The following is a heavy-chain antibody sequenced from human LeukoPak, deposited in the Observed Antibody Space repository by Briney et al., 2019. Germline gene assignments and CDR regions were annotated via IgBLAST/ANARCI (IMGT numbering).Heavy chain of an antibody. Sequence: ASVKVSCKASGGTFSSYAISWVRQAPGQGLEWMGRIIPILGIANYAQKFQGRVTITADKSTSTAYMELSSLRSEDTAVYYCAREYCSSTSCYVLALAFDIWGQGTMVTVSS. CDR2: IIPILGIA. J-gene: IGHJ3*02. CDR1: GGTFSSYA. D-gene: IGHD2-2*01. V-gene: IGHV1-69*04. CDR3: AREYCSSTSCYVLALAFDI.